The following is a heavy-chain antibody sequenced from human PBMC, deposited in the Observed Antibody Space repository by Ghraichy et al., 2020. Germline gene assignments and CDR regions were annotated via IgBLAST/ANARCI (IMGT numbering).Heavy chain of an antibody. J-gene: IGHJ6*02. V-gene: IGHV3-30*18. Sequence: GGSLRLSCTASGFTLNNYWMSWVRQAPGKGLEWVAVISHDGSNKYYADSVKGRFTISRENSKNTLYLQMNSLRPEDTAVYYCAKGLDNYYGSGSYIYYGMDVWGQGTTVTVSS. CDR1: GFTLNNYW. CDR3: AKGLDNYYGSGSYIYYGMDV. CDR2: ISHDGSNK. D-gene: IGHD3-10*01.